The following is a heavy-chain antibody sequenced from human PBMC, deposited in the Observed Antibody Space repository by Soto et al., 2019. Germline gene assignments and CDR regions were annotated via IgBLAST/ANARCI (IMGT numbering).Heavy chain of an antibody. J-gene: IGHJ5*02. V-gene: IGHV4-4*02. D-gene: IGHD2-8*01. Sequence: QVQLQESGPGLVKPSETLSLTCAVSGDSISSVNWWTWVRQSPGKGLEWIGEISPGGNTNYNPSHKRRVTISADKSNNQFSLNLRSVTAADTAVYYYARIDCTDGVCEWNWLDPWGQGILITVSS. CDR1: GDSISSVNW. CDR2: ISPGGNT. CDR3: ARIDCTDGVCEWNWLDP.